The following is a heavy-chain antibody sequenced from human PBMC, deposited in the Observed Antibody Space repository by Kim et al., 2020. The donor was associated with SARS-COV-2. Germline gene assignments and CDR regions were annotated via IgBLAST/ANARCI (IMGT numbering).Heavy chain of an antibody. CDR3: AVSYDILTGYYTGGSGVFDY. D-gene: IGHD3-9*01. Sequence: RFTMSRNNSKNTLYLQMNSLRAEDTAVYYCAVSYDILTGYYTGGSGVFDYWGQGTLVTVSS. J-gene: IGHJ4*02. V-gene: IGHV3-30*07.